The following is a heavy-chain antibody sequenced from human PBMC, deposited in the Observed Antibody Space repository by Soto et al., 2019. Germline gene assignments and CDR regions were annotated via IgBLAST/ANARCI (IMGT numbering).Heavy chain of an antibody. Sequence: EVLLLESGGGLVQPGGSLRLSCEASGFSFSSFAMNWVRQAPGKRLEWVSAIGDSGASTYYADSVKGRFTISRHNSRNTLYRQLNSLKAEDPTVYYSAKGVELRVWGNATTVSVSS. D-gene: IGHD1-26*01. J-gene: IGHJ6*04. CDR3: AKGVELRV. CDR1: GFSFSSFA. CDR2: IGDSGAST. V-gene: IGHV3-23*01.